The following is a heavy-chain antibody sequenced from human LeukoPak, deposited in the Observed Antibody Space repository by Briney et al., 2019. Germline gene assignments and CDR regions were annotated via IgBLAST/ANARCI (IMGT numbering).Heavy chain of an antibody. D-gene: IGHD3-10*02. CDR1: GGSFSGYY. CDR2: INHSGST. J-gene: IGHJ5*02. CDR3: ARGVFRFDP. Sequence: PSETLSLTCAVYGGSFSGYYWSWMRQPPGKGLEWHGEINHSGSTNYNPSLNSRVTISVDTSKNQFSLKLSSVTAADTAVYYCARGVFRFDPWGQGTLVTVSS. V-gene: IGHV4-34*01.